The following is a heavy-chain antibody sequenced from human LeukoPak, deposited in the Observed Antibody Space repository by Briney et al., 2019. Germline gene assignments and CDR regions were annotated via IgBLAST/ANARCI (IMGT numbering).Heavy chain of an antibody. CDR1: GFTFSSYA. V-gene: IGHV3-30-3*01. Sequence: YPGGSLRLSCAASGFTFSSYAMHWVRQAPGKGLEWVAVISYDGSNKYYADSVKGRFTISRDNSKNTLYLQMNSLRAEDTAVHYCARVSSSSWQAYDYWGQGTLVTVSS. J-gene: IGHJ4*02. CDR2: ISYDGSNK. D-gene: IGHD6-13*01. CDR3: ARVSSSSWQAYDY.